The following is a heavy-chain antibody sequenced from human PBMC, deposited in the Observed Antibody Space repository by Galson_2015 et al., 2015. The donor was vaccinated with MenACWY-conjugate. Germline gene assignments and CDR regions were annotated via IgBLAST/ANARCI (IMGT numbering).Heavy chain of an antibody. CDR3: AKDRPPYCTNGVCYLVWAFDI. D-gene: IGHD2-8*01. CDR2: ISGSTGGT. V-gene: IGHV3-23*01. Sequence: SLRLSCAASGFTFSSYAMSWVRQAPGKGLEWVSAISGSTGGTYYADSVKGRLTISRDNSKNTPYLQIDSLRAEDTAVYYCAKDRPPYCTNGVCYLVWAFDIWGQGTMVTVSS. J-gene: IGHJ3*02. CDR1: GFTFSSYA.